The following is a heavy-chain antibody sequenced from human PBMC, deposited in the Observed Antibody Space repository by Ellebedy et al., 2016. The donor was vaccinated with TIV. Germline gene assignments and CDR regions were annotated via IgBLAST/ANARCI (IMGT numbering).Heavy chain of an antibody. CDR3: ASRVDSSGYYDIGDKRYYYYGMDV. D-gene: IGHD3-22*01. V-gene: IGHV1-18*01. J-gene: IGHJ6*02. CDR1: GYTFTSYG. Sequence: ASVKVSCKASGYTFTSYGISWVRQAPGQGLEWMGWISAYNGNTNYAQKLQGRVTMTTDTSTSTAYMELRSLRSDDTAVYYCASRVDSSGYYDIGDKRYYYYGMDVWGQGTTVTVSS. CDR2: ISAYNGNT.